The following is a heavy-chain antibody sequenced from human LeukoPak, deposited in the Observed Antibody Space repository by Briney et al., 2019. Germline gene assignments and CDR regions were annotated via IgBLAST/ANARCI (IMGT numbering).Heavy chain of an antibody. J-gene: IGHJ4*02. CDR1: GFTFSSYA. CDR2: ISSNGATT. D-gene: IGHD3-16*01. Sequence: PGGSLRPSCSASGFTFSSYAMHWVRQAPGKGLEYVSAISSNGATTYYADSVKGRFTISRDNSKNTLYFQMSSLRPEDTAVYYCVKIVMAGGYFDYWGQGTLVTVSS. CDR3: VKIVMAGGYFDY. V-gene: IGHV3-64*05.